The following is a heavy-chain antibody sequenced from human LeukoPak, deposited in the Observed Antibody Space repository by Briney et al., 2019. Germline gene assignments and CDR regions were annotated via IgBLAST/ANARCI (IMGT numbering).Heavy chain of an antibody. CDR3: AVGATKVRYFDY. Sequence: GASVKVSCKASGGTFISYAISWVRQAPGQGLEWMGGIIPIFGTANYAQKFQGRVTITADESTSTAYMELSSLRSEDTAVYYCAVGATKVRYFDYWGQGTLVTVSS. D-gene: IGHD1-26*01. V-gene: IGHV1-69*13. J-gene: IGHJ4*02. CDR1: GGTFISYA. CDR2: IIPIFGTA.